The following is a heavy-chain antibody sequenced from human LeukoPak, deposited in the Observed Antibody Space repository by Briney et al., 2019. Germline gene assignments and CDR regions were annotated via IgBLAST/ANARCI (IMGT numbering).Heavy chain of an antibody. J-gene: IGHJ4*02. D-gene: IGHD6-13*01. CDR2: ISSSSTI. CDR3: ARGPAAGTIFDY. Sequence: GGSLRLSCAASGFTFSRYSMNWVRRAPGKGLEWVSYISSSSTIYYADSVKGRFTISRDNAKNSLYLQMNSLRAEDTAVYYCARGPAAGTIFDYWGQGTLVTVSS. V-gene: IGHV3-48*01. CDR1: GFTFSRYS.